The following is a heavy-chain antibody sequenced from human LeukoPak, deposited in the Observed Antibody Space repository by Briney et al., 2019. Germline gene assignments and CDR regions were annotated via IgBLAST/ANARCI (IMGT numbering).Heavy chain of an antibody. D-gene: IGHD2-2*01. CDR3: ARGPDIVVVPAATRRTYHFDY. V-gene: IGHV1-2*04. CDR1: GYTFTGYY. J-gene: IGHJ4*02. CDR2: INPNSGGT. Sequence: ASVKVSCKASGYTFTGYYMHWVRQAPGQGLEWKGWINPNSGGTNYAQKFQGWVTMTRDTSISTAYMELSRLRSDDTAVYYCARGPDIVVVPAATRRTYHFDYWGQGTLVTVSS.